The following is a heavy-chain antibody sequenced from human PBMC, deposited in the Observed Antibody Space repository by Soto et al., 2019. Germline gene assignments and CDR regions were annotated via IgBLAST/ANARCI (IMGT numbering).Heavy chain of an antibody. CDR1: GFTINTTA. CDR2: ITGSGDTT. V-gene: IGHV3-23*01. CDR3: APRPPRCTGPSFYISA. Sequence: PGGSPRLSCAASGFTINTTAMTCVPAAQEGGVERESGITGSGDTTFYADSVQGLFTNSRNNSKNTLYLQMNILRTEDTALYHCAPRPPRCTGPSFYISAWGQGTVGTVSS. J-gene: IGHJ5*02. D-gene: IGHD2-8*02.